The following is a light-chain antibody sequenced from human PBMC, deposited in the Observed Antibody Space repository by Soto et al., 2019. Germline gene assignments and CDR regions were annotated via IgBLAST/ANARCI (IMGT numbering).Light chain of an antibody. CDR1: QSVSSN. CDR2: GAS. CDR3: QQYNDWPRT. J-gene: IGKJ1*01. Sequence: IVMTKSPATLSLSPGERETLSFSSRQSVSSNLAWYQQKPGQAPRLLIYGASTRATGIPARFSGSGSGTEFTLTISSLQSEDFAVYYCQQYNDWPRTFGQGTKVEIK. V-gene: IGKV3-15*01.